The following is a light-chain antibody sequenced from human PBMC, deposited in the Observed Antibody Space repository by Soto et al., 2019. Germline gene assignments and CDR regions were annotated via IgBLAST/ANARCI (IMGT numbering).Light chain of an antibody. J-gene: IGKJ4*01. Sequence: DIVMTQSPDSLAVSLGERATINCKSSQNLLYSSNNKNYLAWYQQKPGQPPKLLIYWASTREAGVPDRFSGSGSETDFTLTISSLQAEDVAVDHCHQYYSTPSRTFGGGTRVEIK. CDR2: WAS. V-gene: IGKV4-1*01. CDR3: HQYYSTPSRT. CDR1: QNLLYSSNNKNY.